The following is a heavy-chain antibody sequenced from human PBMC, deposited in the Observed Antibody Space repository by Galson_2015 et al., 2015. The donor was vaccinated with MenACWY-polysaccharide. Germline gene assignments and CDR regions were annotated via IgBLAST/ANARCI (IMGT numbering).Heavy chain of an antibody. D-gene: IGHD3-16*02. Sequence: SVKVSCKASGYSFSSYDINWVRQTTGQGLEWMGWMNPNSGNTGYAQKFQGRVTMTRNTSISTAYMELSSLRSEDTAVYYCARARNITHGGVIVNWNFDYSGQGTPVTVSS. CDR2: MNPNSGNT. CDR1: GYSFSSYD. V-gene: IGHV1-8*01. J-gene: IGHJ4*02. CDR3: ARARNITHGGVIVNWNFDY.